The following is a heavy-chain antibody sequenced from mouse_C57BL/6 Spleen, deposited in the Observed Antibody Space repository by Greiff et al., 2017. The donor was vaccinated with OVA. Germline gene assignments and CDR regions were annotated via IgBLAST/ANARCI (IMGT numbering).Heavy chain of an antibody. D-gene: IGHD1-1*02. Sequence: QVQLKQSGPELVKPGASVKISCKASGYAFSSSWMNWVKQRPGKGLEWIGRIYPGDGDTNYNGKFKGKATLTADKSSSTAYMQLSSLTSEDSAVYFCARVGYYAMDYWGQGTSVTVSS. CDR2: IYPGDGDT. V-gene: IGHV1-82*01. CDR3: ARVGYYAMDY. J-gene: IGHJ4*01. CDR1: GYAFSSSW.